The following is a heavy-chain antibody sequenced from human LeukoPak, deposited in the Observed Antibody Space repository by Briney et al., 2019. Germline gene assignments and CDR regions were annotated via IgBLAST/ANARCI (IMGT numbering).Heavy chain of an antibody. D-gene: IGHD6-19*01. CDR1: GYTFTGYY. J-gene: IGHJ5*02. CDR2: INPNSGGT. Sequence: ASVKVSCKASGYTFTGYYMHWVRQAPGQGLEWMGWINPNSGGTNYAQKFQGRVTMTRDTSTSTAYMELSRLRSDDTAVYYCARDAVWDSSGWLNWFDPWGQGTLVTVSS. CDR3: ARDAVWDSSGWLNWFDP. V-gene: IGHV1-2*02.